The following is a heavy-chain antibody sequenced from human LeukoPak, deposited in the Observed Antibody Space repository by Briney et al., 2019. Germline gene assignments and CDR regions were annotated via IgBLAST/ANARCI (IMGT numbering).Heavy chain of an antibody. J-gene: IGHJ4*02. CDR2: ISSSSSSI. Sequence: GGSLRLSCAASGFTFSSYSMNWVRQAPGRGLGWVSSISSSSSSIYYADSVKGRFTISRDNSKNSLYLQMNSLRAEDRTVYYCARGGDDYYFDFWGQGNLVTVSS. CDR3: ARGGDDYYFDF. D-gene: IGHD5-24*01. V-gene: IGHV3-21*01. CDR1: GFTFSSYS.